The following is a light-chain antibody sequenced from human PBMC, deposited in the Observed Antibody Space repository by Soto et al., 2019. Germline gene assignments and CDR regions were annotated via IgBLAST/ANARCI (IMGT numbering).Light chain of an antibody. J-gene: IGKJ5*01. CDR2: TLS. Sequence: DIVMTQTPLSLPVTPGAPASISCSSSHSLFDSDDGTTYLDWYLQKPGQSPQLLIYTLSYRASGVPDRFSGSGSGTDFTLEISRVETDDVGIYYCMQSTQLPPTFGQGTRLEIK. CDR1: HSLFDSDDGTTY. CDR3: MQSTQLPPT. V-gene: IGKV2-40*01.